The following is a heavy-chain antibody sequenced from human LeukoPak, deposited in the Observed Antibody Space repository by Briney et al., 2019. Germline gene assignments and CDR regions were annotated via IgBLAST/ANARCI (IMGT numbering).Heavy chain of an antibody. Sequence: PSETLSLTCTVPGGSISSYYWSWIRQPAGKGLEWIGRIYTSGSTNYNPSLKSRVTMSVDTSKNQFSLKLSSVTAADTAVYYCASISLWGNWFDPWGQGTLVTVSS. CDR3: ASISLWGNWFDP. V-gene: IGHV4-4*07. CDR1: GGSISSYY. J-gene: IGHJ5*02. CDR2: IYTSGST. D-gene: IGHD7-27*01.